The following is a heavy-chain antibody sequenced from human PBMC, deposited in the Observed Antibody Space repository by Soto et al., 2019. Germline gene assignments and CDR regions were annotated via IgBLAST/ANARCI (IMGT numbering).Heavy chain of an antibody. CDR3: ARGKKGYYDSSGYHPY. CDR2: INHSGST. J-gene: IGHJ4*02. D-gene: IGHD3-22*01. V-gene: IGHV4-34*01. CDR1: YY. Sequence: YYWSWIRQPPGKGLEWIGEINHSGSTNYNPSLKSRVTISVDTSKNQFSLKLSSVTAADTAVYYCARGKKGYYDSSGYHPYWGQGTLVTVSS.